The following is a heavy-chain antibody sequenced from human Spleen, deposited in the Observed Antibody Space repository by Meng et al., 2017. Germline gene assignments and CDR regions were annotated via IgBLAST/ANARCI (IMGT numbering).Heavy chain of an antibody. D-gene: IGHD6-13*01. J-gene: IGHJ5*02. CDR1: GGSISSGGYY. Sequence: QVQLQESGPVLVKPSQTLSLTCTVSGGSISSGGYYWSWIRQHPGKGLEWIGYIYYSGSTYYNPSLKSRVTISVDTSKNQFSLKLSSVTAADTAVYYCARGVCSSSCYFHNWFDPWGQGTLVTVSS. CDR3: ARGVCSSSCYFHNWFDP. V-gene: IGHV4-31*03. CDR2: IYYSGST.